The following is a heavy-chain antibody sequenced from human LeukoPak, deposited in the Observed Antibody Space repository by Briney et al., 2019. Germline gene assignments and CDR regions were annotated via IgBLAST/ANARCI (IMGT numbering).Heavy chain of an antibody. CDR3: ARVGRSRGSLPNFHYYMDV. Sequence: ASVTVSFKSSGDIFNIYSVSWVRQAPGQGLELKGGIIPMFGSAEYAQKFQGRVAISTDQSTTIVYMELSSLTSEDTAVYYCARVGRSRGSLPNFHYYMDVWGKGTTVTVSS. J-gene: IGHJ6*03. D-gene: IGHD1-26*01. CDR1: GDIFNIYS. CDR2: IIPMFGSA. V-gene: IGHV1-69*05.